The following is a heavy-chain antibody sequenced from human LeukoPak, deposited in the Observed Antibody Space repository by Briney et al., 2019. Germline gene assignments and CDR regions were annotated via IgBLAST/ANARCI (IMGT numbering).Heavy chain of an antibody. J-gene: IGHJ4*02. D-gene: IGHD6-13*01. CDR3: ARHPGGGSSRRYFDY. CDR1: GGSISSSSYY. Sequence: SETLSLTCTVSGGSISSSSYYWGWIRQPLGKGLEWIGSIYYSGSTYYNPSLKSRVTISVDTSKNQFSLKLSSVTAADTAVYYRARHPGGGSSRRYFDYWGQGTLVTVSS. CDR2: IYYSGST. V-gene: IGHV4-39*01.